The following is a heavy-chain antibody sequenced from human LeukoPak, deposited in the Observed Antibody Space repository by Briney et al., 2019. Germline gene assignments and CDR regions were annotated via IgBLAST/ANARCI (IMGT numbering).Heavy chain of an antibody. Sequence: TPSETLSLTCTVSGGSISSYYWSWIRQPPGKGLEWIGYIYYSGSTNYNPSLKSRVTISVDTSKNQFSLKLSSVTAADTAVYYCARLIVVVVAATRAFDIWGQGTMVTVSS. CDR3: ARLIVVVVAATRAFDI. V-gene: IGHV4-59*08. J-gene: IGHJ3*02. D-gene: IGHD2-15*01. CDR1: GGSISSYY. CDR2: IYYSGST.